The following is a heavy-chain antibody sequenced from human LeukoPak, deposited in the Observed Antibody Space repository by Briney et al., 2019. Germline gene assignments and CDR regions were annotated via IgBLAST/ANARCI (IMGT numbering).Heavy chain of an antibody. V-gene: IGHV1-18*04. Sequence: ASVKVSCKASGYTFTGYYMHWVRQAPGQGLEWMGWISAYNGNTNYAQKLQGRVTITTDTSTSTAYMELRSLRSDDTAVYYCARVGGYSYGLERYYYYMDVWGKGTTVTVSS. CDR1: GYTFTGYY. CDR2: ISAYNGNT. J-gene: IGHJ6*03. CDR3: ARVGGYSYGLERYYYYMDV. D-gene: IGHD5-18*01.